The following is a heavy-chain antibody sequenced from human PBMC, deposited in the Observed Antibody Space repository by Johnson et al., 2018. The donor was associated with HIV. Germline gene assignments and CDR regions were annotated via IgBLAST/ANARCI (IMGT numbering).Heavy chain of an antibody. CDR2: TNWNGGTK. J-gene: IGHJ3*02. Sequence: LVESGGGVVRPGGSLRLSSPASESPFDDSAMTRVRKVPGKGMEWVSGTNWNGGTKAYADSVKRRFTISRDNAKNSLFLQMNSLRAEDTACYYCARVVVPNRWENAFDIWGQGTMVTVSS. D-gene: IGHD1-26*01. CDR1: ESPFDDSA. CDR3: ARVVVPNRWENAFDI. V-gene: IGHV3-20*03.